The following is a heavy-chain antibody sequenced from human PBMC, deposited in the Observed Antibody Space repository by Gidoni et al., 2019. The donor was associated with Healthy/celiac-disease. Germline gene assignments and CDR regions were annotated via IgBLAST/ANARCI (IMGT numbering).Heavy chain of an antibody. D-gene: IGHD2-2*01. J-gene: IGHJ6*02. V-gene: IGHV3-48*02. CDR3: ARDTKPLGYCSSTSCYYYGMDV. CDR1: ALTFSSYR. Sequence: EVQLVESGGGLVQPGGSLRLSCAASALTFSSYRMTWFRQAPGKGLEWVSYISSSSSTIYYADSVKGRFTSSRDNAKNSLYLQMNSLRDEDTAVYYCARDTKPLGYCSSTSCYYYGMDVWGQGTTVTVSS. CDR2: ISSSSSTI.